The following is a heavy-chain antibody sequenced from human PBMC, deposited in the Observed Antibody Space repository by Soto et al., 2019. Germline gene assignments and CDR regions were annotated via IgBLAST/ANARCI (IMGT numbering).Heavy chain of an antibody. V-gene: IGHV1-3*01. CDR1: GYTFTSYG. CDR2: INAGKGNT. J-gene: IGHJ6*02. CDR3: ARDPNDSTAYYHHYYYGMDV. D-gene: IGHD3-22*01. Sequence: QIQLMQSGAEVKKPGASVKVSCKASGYTFTSYGIHWVRQAPGQRLEWTGWINAGKGNTKYSEKFQGRVTITRDTSASTAYLELSSLRSEDTAVYYCARDPNDSTAYYHHYYYGMDVWGQGTTVTVSS.